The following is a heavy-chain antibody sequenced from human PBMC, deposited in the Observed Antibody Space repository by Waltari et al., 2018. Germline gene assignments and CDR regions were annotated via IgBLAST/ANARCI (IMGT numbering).Heavy chain of an antibody. J-gene: IGHJ5*02. Sequence: QVQLQQWGAGLLKPSETLSLTCAVYGRSFSGYYWSWIRQPPGQGLEWIGEINHRCSTNYDPSLKSRVTISVDTSKNQFSQKLSSVTAADTAVYYCARGVKRSSWLPYNWFDPWGQGTLVTVSS. CDR1: GRSFSGYY. CDR2: INHRCST. D-gene: IGHD6-13*01. V-gene: IGHV4-34*01. CDR3: ARGVKRSSWLPYNWFDP.